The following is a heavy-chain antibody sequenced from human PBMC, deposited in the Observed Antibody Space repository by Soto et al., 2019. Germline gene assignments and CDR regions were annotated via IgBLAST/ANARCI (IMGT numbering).Heavy chain of an antibody. J-gene: IGHJ5*02. CDR1: GYTFTSYA. Sequence: SVKFSCKASGYTFTSYAMHWVRQAPGQRLEWMGWINAGNGNTKYSQKFQGRVTITRDTSASTAYMELSSLRSEDTAVYYCARDSSEVVSLDPWGQGTLVTVSS. CDR2: INAGNGNT. CDR3: ARDSSEVVSLDP. V-gene: IGHV1-3*01. D-gene: IGHD3-22*01.